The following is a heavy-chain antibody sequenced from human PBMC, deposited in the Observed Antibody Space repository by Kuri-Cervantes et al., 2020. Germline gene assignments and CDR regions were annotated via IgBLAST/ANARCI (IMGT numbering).Heavy chain of an antibody. CDR2: ITAYNGDT. CDR1: GYTFTDYG. Sequence: ASVKVSCKASGYTFTDYGISWVRQAPGQGLEWMGWITAYNGDTKYAEKVKGRATMTTDRVTSTAYLELRSLISDDTAVYYCARLLPRGYCTNGVCPRGYFDYWGQGTLVTVSS. V-gene: IGHV1-18*01. D-gene: IGHD2-8*01. CDR3: ARLLPRGYCTNGVCPRGYFDY. J-gene: IGHJ4*02.